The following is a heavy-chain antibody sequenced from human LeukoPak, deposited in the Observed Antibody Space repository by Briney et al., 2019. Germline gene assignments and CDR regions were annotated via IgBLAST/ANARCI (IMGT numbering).Heavy chain of an antibody. D-gene: IGHD3-10*01. CDR3: AREGPMVRGVILS. CDR2: INHSGST. J-gene: IGHJ4*02. V-gene: IGHV4-34*01. CDR1: GGSFSGYY. Sequence: PSETLSLTCAVYGGSFSGYYWSWIRQPPGKGLEWIGEINHSGSTNYNPSLKSRATISVDTSKNQFSLKLSSVTAADTAVYYCAREGPMVRGVILSWGQGTLVTVSS.